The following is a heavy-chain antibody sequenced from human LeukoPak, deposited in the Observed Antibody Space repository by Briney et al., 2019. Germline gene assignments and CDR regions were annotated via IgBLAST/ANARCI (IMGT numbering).Heavy chain of an antibody. CDR3: ARLGRGMAQIDY. CDR2: IYYSGRT. D-gene: IGHD3-10*01. Sequence: SEPLSLTCTVCGGFINSVDYYWGWIRQPPGKGLEWIGTIYYSGRTTYKPSLNSRVTISKDTSKNQFSLTLTSVTAADTAVYYCARLGRGMAQIDYWSQGTLVTVSS. V-gene: IGHV4-39*01. J-gene: IGHJ4*02. CDR1: GGFINSVDYY.